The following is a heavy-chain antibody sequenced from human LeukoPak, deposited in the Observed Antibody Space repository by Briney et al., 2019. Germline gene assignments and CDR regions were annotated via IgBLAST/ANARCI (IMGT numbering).Heavy chain of an antibody. CDR2: TYDRGST. Sequence: SQTLSLTCSVSGGSISSGGYYWSWIRQHPGKGLEWIGHTYDRGSTYYNPSFKSRVTLSVDTSKNQFSLKLSSVAAADTAVYYCARDGGGWHYFEYWGQGTRVTVSS. D-gene: IGHD6-19*01. CDR1: GGSISSGGYY. J-gene: IGHJ4*02. CDR3: ARDGGGWHYFEY. V-gene: IGHV4-31*03.